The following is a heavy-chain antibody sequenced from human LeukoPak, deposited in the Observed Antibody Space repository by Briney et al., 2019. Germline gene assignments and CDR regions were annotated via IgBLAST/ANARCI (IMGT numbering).Heavy chain of an antibody. V-gene: IGHV3-7*01. J-gene: IGHJ6*03. CDR2: IKQDGSEK. D-gene: IGHD1-26*01. CDR3: ARSGIVGATYYYYYMDV. Sequence: GGSLRLSCAASGFTFSSYWMSWVRQAPGKELEWVANIKQDGSEKYYVDSVKGRFTISRDNAKNSLYLQMNSLRAEDTAVYYCARSGIVGATYYYYYMDVWGKGTTVTVSS. CDR1: GFTFSSYW.